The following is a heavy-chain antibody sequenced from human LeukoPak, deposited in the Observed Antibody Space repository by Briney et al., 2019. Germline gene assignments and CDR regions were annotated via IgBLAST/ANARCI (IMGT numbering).Heavy chain of an antibody. CDR1: GFTFISYS. D-gene: IGHD3-22*01. Sequence: GGSLRLSCAASGFTFISYSMNWVRQAPGKGLEWVSSISNGSPNIYYADSVKGRFTISRDSAKDSLFLQMNSLRAEDTAVYYCARALHDSSGYYFDYWGQGTLVTVSS. V-gene: IGHV3-21*01. CDR3: ARALHDSSGYYFDY. J-gene: IGHJ4*02. CDR2: ISNGSPNI.